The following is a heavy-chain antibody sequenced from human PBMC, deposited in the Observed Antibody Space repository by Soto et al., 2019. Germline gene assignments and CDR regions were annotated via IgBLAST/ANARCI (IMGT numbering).Heavy chain of an antibody. J-gene: IGHJ5*02. CDR1: GGSISRGDYS. CDR3: ARAPVRISTSWFDP. D-gene: IGHD3-10*01. Sequence: QLQLQESGSGLVKPSQTLSLTCAVSGGSISRGDYSWTWIRQPPEKGLEWIGYFHHTGKTFYNPSLKSRVTISLDRSKNQFSLKLTSVTAADTAMYYCARAPVRISTSWFDPWGQGTLVIVSS. CDR2: FHHTGKT. V-gene: IGHV4-30-2*01.